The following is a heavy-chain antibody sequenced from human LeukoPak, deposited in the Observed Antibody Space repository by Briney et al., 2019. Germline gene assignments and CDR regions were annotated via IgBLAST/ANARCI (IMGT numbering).Heavy chain of an antibody. CDR3: ARLRGFGEPHFDC. D-gene: IGHD3-10*01. V-gene: IGHV4-30-4*01. J-gene: IGHJ4*02. CDR1: GGSISSGDYY. CDR2: IYHSGST. Sequence: SETLSLTCNVSGGSISSGDYYCSWIRQPPGQGLEWIGYIYHSGSTYYNPSLKSRVTISIDTSKNQFSLKLSAVTAADTAVYYCARLRGFGEPHFDCWGQGTLVTVSS.